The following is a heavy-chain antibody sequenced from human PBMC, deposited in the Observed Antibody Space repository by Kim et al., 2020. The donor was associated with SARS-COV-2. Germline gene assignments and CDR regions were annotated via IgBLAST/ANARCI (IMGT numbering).Heavy chain of an antibody. CDR1: GGSISSNY. D-gene: IGHD3-16*01. CDR2: IYTSGIT. Sequence: SETLSLTCTVSGGSISSNYWSWIRQPAGKGLEWIGRIYTSGITNYNPSLKSRVTMSVDTSQNQFSLKLSSVTAADTAVYYCARGRQATAYYGLDVWGQGTTVTVSS. J-gene: IGHJ6*02. CDR3: ARGRQATAYYGLDV. V-gene: IGHV4-4*07.